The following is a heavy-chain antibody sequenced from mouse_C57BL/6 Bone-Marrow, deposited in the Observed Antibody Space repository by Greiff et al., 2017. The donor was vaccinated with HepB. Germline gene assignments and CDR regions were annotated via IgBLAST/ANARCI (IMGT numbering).Heavy chain of an antibody. V-gene: IGHV14-4*01. D-gene: IGHD2-4*01. CDR1: GFNITDDY. CDR2: IGPENGDT. J-gene: IGHJ2*01. Sequence: EVQLQQSGAELVRPGASVKLSCTASGFNITDDYMHWVKQRPEQGLEWIGWIGPENGDTEYAPEFQGKATIKADTSSHTAYLQLSSLTSEDTAVYYCTTWCIYYDLYGDDYGGQGTTITVSA. CDR3: TTWCIYYDLYGDDY.